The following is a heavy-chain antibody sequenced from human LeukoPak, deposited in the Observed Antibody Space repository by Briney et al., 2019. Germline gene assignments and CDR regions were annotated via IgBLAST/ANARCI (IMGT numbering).Heavy chain of an antibody. CDR3: ARDLGYCSSTSCYSRMDV. D-gene: IGHD2-2*01. V-gene: IGHV3-7*01. Sequence: GGSLRLSCAVSGFTFSSYWMSWGRQAPRKGPVWVAGIKHHGSRTYYVESVKGRFTISRDKAKNSLYLQMNSLTAEDTALYYCARDLGYCSSTSCYSRMDVWGQGTTVTVSS. J-gene: IGHJ6*02. CDR1: GFTFSSYW. CDR2: IKHHGSRT.